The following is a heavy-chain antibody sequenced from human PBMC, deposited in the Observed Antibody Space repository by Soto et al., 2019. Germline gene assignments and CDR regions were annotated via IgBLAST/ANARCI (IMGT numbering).Heavy chain of an antibody. V-gene: IGHV1-8*01. CDR3: ARAIVVVVAATTTNWFVF. CDR2: MNPNSGNT. Sequence: ASVKVSCKASGYTFTSYDINWVRQATGQGLEWMGWMNPNSGNTGYAQKFQGRVTMTRNTSISTAYMELSSLRSEDTAVYYCARAIVVVVAATTTNWFVFWGTGTLVNVFS. J-gene: IGHJ5*01. D-gene: IGHD2-15*01. CDR1: GYTFTSYD.